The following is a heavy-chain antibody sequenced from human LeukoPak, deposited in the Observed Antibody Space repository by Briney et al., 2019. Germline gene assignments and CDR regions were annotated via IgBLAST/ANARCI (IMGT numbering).Heavy chain of an antibody. CDR2: ISDSGANT. CDR3: AKDSGSFDY. J-gene: IGHJ4*02. CDR1: GFTFSSYA. D-gene: IGHD1-26*01. V-gene: IGHV3-23*01. Sequence: GGSLRLSCAASGFTFSSYAMAWVRQAPGKGLEWVSAISDSGANTYYADSVKGRFTVSRDNSKNTLYLQMNSLTAEDTAVYYFAKDSGSFDYWGQGTLVTVSS.